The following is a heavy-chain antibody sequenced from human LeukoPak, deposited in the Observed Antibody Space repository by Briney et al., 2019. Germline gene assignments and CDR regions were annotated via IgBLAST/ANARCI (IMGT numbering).Heavy chain of an antibody. V-gene: IGHV3-30*04. CDR3: ATDPRQANPDYCDY. CDR2: KSHYGSER. CDR1: GFTSNKDA. J-gene: IGHJ4*02. Sequence: PAESLRLSCALSGFTSNKDAISWIRQPPGKGLEWVAVKSHYGSERYYGDSVQGRFTISRDASKSTFYLQMDSLRPEDTAVYYCATDPRQANPDYCDYWGQGTLVIVSS.